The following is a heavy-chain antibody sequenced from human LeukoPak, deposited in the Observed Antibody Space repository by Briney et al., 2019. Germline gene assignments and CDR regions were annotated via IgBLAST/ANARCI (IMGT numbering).Heavy chain of an antibody. CDR2: ISAYNGNT. J-gene: IGHJ4*02. CDR1: GYTFISYG. Sequence: ASVKVSCKASGYTFISYGISWVRQAPGQGLKWMGWISAYNGNTNYAQKFQGRVTMTTDTSTSTAYMELRSLRSDDTAVYYCARGEVGGSYGIAFDYWGQGTLVTVSS. V-gene: IGHV1-18*01. CDR3: ARGEVGGSYGIAFDY. D-gene: IGHD1-26*01.